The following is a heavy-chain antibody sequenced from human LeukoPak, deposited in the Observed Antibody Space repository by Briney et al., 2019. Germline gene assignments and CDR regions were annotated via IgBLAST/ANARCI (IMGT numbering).Heavy chain of an antibody. CDR1: GFTVSSNY. V-gene: IGHV3-21*01. J-gene: IGHJ4*02. CDR2: ISSSSSYI. D-gene: IGHD3-9*01. CDR3: ARTTYEGYDILTHIDY. Sequence: GGSLRLSCAASGFTVSSNYMNWVRQAPGKGLEWVSSISSSSSYIYYADSVKGRFTISRDNAKNSLYLQMNSLRAEDTAVYYCARTTYEGYDILTHIDYWGQGTLVTVSS.